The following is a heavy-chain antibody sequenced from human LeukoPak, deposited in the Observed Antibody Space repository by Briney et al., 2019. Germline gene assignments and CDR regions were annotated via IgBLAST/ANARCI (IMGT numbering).Heavy chain of an antibody. Sequence: ASVKVSCKASGYTFTSYDINWVRQATGQGLELMGWMNPNSGNTGYAQEFQGRVTMTRNTPISTAYMELSSLRSEDTAVYYCARGQPSIAVAGTRDYWGQGTLVTVSS. D-gene: IGHD6-19*01. CDR2: MNPNSGNT. V-gene: IGHV1-8*01. CDR3: ARGQPSIAVAGTRDY. J-gene: IGHJ4*02. CDR1: GYTFTSYD.